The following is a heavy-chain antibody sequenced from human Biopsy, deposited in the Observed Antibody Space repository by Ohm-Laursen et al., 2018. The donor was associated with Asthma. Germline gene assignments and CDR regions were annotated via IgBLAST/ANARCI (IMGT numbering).Heavy chain of an antibody. D-gene: IGHD3-10*01. CDR3: AREVVWFREVGGMDV. CDR2: MSYDDSQT. Sequence: SLRLSCSASGFPISNYGMHWVRQAPGKGLEWVAVMSYDDSQTRYADSVKGRFTISRDNSKNTLYLQMNSLRADDTAVYYCAREVVWFREVGGMDVWGHGTTVTVS. J-gene: IGHJ6*02. V-gene: IGHV3-30*03. CDR1: GFPISNYG.